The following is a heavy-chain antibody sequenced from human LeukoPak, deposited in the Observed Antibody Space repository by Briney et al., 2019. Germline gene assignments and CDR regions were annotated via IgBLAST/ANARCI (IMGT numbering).Heavy chain of an antibody. V-gene: IGHV3-30*01. CDR1: GFTFRTFP. CDR2: IGNDGYNK. Sequence: PGGSLRLSCAASGFTFRTFPMHWVRQAPGQGLQWVAVIGNDGYNKYYSDSVRGRFTISRDNSKNTLSLQMDSLTTENTAVYYCARGAGTTVYYIDVWGKGTTVTVSS. J-gene: IGHJ6*03. D-gene: IGHD1-7*01. CDR3: ARGAGTTVYYIDV.